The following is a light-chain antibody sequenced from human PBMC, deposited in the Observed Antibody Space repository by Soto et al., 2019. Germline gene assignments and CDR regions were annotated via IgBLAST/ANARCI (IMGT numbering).Light chain of an antibody. CDR3: QQYNDWPPIT. J-gene: IGKJ5*01. CDR2: YAS. CDR1: QSVRNN. V-gene: IGKV3-15*01. Sequence: EIMMTQSPATLSVSPGESATLSCRASQSVRNNLAWYQHKPGQAPRLLIYYASTRATGIPARFSGSGSGTEFTLNISRLQSEDFALYYCQQYNDWPPITFGQGTRLEIK.